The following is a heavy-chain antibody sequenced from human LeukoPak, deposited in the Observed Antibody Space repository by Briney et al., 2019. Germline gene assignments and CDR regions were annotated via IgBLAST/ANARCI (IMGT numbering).Heavy chain of an antibody. Sequence: GGSLRLSCAVSGFTVSSNYMSWVRQAPGKGLEWVSVLYNGGNTYYADSVKGRFTVSRDNSKNTLYLQMNSLRPEDTAVYYCVRETRESVAAAATTTRDWYFDLWGRGTLVTVSS. CDR1: GFTVSSNY. D-gene: IGHD6-13*01. CDR3: VRETRESVAAAATTTRDWYFDL. CDR2: LYNGGNT. V-gene: IGHV3-53*01. J-gene: IGHJ2*01.